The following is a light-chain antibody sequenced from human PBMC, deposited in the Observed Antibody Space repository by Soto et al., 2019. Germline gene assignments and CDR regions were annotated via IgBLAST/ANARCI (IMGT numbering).Light chain of an antibody. Sequence: QYVLTQPPSLSAAPGQKVTISCSGSSSNIGNNYVSWYQQLPGTAPKFLIYDSNKRPSGIPDRFSCSKSGTSATLGITGLQTGDDADYYCGTWDSSLSAWVFGGGTKLTVL. CDR3: GTWDSSLSAWV. V-gene: IGLV1-51*01. CDR1: SSNIGNNY. CDR2: DSN. J-gene: IGLJ3*02.